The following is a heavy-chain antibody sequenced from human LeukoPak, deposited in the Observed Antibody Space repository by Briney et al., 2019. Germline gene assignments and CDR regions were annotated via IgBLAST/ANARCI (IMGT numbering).Heavy chain of an antibody. CDR2: MNPNSGNT. CDR3: ARVAESYYYYYMDV. D-gene: IGHD3-10*01. J-gene: IGHJ6*03. V-gene: IGHV1-8*01. Sequence: ASVKVSCKASGYTFTSYDINWVRQATGQGLEWMGWMNPNSGNTGYAQKFQGRVTMTRNTSISTAYMELSSLRSEDTAVYYCARVAESYYYYYMDVWGKGTTVTVSS. CDR1: GYTFTSYD.